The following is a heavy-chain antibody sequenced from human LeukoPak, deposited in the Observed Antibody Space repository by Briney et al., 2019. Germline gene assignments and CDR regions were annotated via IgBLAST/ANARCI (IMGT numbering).Heavy chain of an antibody. D-gene: IGHD5-18*01. Sequence: GGSLRLSCAASGFIFSDHYMDWVRQAPGKGLEWVSYISSSGSTIYYADSVKGRFTISRDNAKNSLYLQMNSLRAEDTAVYYCARDLLQELWIDYWGQGTLVTVSS. CDR1: GFIFSDHY. J-gene: IGHJ4*02. CDR3: ARDLLQELWIDY. CDR2: ISSSGSTI. V-gene: IGHV3-11*01.